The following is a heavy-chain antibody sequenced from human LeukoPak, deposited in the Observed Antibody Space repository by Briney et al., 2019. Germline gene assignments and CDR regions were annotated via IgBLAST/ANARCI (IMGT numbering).Heavy chain of an antibody. V-gene: IGHV3-23*01. J-gene: IGHJ6*02. Sequence: GGSQRLSCAASGFTFSSYAMSGVRGAPGKGLEWVSAVTASAGNTYYADSVKGRFTISRDNSKNTLYLQVTSLRAEDTAVYYCAKGDHYGSGSFFKIGMDVWGHGTTVTVSS. D-gene: IGHD3-10*01. CDR1: GFTFSSYA. CDR2: VTASAGNT. CDR3: AKGDHYGSGSFFKIGMDV.